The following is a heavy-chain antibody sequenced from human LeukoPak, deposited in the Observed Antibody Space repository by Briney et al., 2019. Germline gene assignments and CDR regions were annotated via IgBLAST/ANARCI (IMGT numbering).Heavy chain of an antibody. V-gene: IGHV1-69*04. CDR3: AKDRGQLLQVPYGMDV. J-gene: IGHJ6*02. D-gene: IGHD2-2*01. CDR1: GGSFSSYA. CDR2: IIPIFGIA. Sequence: GASVKVSCKASGGSFSSYAISWVRQAPGQGLEWMGRIIPIFGIATYAQKFQSRVTITADTSTSTAYMELSSLRSEDTAVYYCAKDRGQLLQVPYGMDVWGQGTTVTVSS.